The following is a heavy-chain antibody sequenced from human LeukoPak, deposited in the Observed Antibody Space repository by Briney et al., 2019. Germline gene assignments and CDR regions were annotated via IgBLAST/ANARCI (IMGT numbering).Heavy chain of an antibody. CDR2: INHSGST. Sequence: PSETLSLTCAVYGVSFSGYYWSWIRQPPGKGLEWIGEINHSGSTNYNPSLKSRVTISVDTSKNQFSLKLSSVTAADTAVYYCAGRLGVYYDSSGNSDYWGQGTLVTVSS. D-gene: IGHD3-22*01. J-gene: IGHJ4*02. V-gene: IGHV4-34*01. CDR1: GVSFSGYY. CDR3: AGRLGVYYDSSGNSDY.